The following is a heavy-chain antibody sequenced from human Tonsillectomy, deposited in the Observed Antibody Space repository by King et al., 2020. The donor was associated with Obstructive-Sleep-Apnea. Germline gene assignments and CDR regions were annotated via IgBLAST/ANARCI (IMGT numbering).Heavy chain of an antibody. J-gene: IGHJ4*02. D-gene: IGHD2/OR15-2a*01. CDR2: TYYTGST. CDR1: GDSISGSTFY. Sequence: QLQESGPGLVKPSETLSLTCTVSGDSISGSTFYWGWIRQTPGKGLEWIGNTYYTGSTSYNPSLESRVTISVDTSKNQFSLKLTSVTAADTAVYFCARAFPFDYWGQGTLVTVSS. CDR3: ARAFPFDY. V-gene: IGHV4-39*07.